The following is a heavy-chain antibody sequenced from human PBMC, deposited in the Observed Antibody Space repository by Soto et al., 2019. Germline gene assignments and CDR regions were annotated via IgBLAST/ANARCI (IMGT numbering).Heavy chain of an antibody. CDR2: ISYDGSNK. CDR3: ARDPQAWSGYFYYSDY. V-gene: IGHV3-30*03. D-gene: IGHD3-3*01. Sequence: QVQLVESGGGVVQPGRSLRLSCAASGFTFSSYGMHWVRQAPGKGLEWVAVISYDGSNKYYADSVKGRFTISRDNSKNTLYLQMNSLTAEDTAVYYCARDPQAWSGYFYYSDYWGQGTLVTVSS. CDR1: GFTFSSYG. J-gene: IGHJ4*02.